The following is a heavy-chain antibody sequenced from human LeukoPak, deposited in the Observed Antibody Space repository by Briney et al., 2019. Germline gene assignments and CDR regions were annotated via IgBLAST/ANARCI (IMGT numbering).Heavy chain of an antibody. CDR2: IRYDGSNK. Sequence: GGSLRLSCAASGFTFSSYGMHWVRQAPGKGLEWVAFIRYDGSNKYYADSVKGRFTISRDNSKNTLYLQMNSLRAEATAVYYCAKALLAARPSVQYFDYWGQGTLVTVSS. V-gene: IGHV3-30*02. D-gene: IGHD6-6*01. CDR3: AKALLAARPSVQYFDY. CDR1: GFTFSSYG. J-gene: IGHJ4*02.